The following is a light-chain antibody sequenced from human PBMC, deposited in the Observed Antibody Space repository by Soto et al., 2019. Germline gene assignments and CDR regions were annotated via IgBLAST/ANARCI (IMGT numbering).Light chain of an antibody. CDR1: QSVSSSS. Sequence: EIVLTQSPGTVSLSPGERATLSCRASQSVSSSSLAWYQQRPGQAPRLLIFTASSRETGTPDRFSGSGSGTEFTLTISRLEPEDFAVYYCQLYGSSPWTFGQGTKVDIK. CDR2: TAS. J-gene: IGKJ1*01. V-gene: IGKV3-20*01. CDR3: QLYGSSPWT.